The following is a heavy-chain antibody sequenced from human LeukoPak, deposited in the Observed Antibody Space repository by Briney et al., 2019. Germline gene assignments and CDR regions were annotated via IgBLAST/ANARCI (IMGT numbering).Heavy chain of an antibody. CDR3: ARDFGDGYNAYYFDY. Sequence: ASVKVSCKASGGTFSSYAISWVRQAPGQGLEWMGGIIPIFGTANYAQKFQGRVTITADKSTSTAYMELSSLRSEDTAVYYCARDFGDGYNAYYFDYWGQGTLVTVSS. D-gene: IGHD5-24*01. CDR2: IIPIFGTA. CDR1: GGTFSSYA. J-gene: IGHJ4*02. V-gene: IGHV1-69*06.